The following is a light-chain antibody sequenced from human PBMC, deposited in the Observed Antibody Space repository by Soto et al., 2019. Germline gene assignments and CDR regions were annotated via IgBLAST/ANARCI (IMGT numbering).Light chain of an antibody. Sequence: QSVLTQPASVSGSPGQSITISCTGTSSDVGGYNYVSWYQQHPGKAPKLMIYEVSNRPSGVSDRFSGSKSGDTASLTISGLQAEDEADYYCNSYTSSSTLLFGGGTQLTVL. J-gene: IGLJ3*02. CDR2: EVS. V-gene: IGLV2-14*01. CDR3: NSYTSSSTLL. CDR1: SSDVGGYNY.